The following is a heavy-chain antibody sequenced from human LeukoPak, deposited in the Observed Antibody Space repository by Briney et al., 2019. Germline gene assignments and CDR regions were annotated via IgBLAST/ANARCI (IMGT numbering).Heavy chain of an antibody. CDR1: GFTFSSHS. J-gene: IGHJ5*02. Sequence: GGSLRLSCAASGFTFSSHSMNWVRQAPGKGLEWVSSISSSSSYIYYADSVKGRFTISRDNAKNSLYLQMNSLRAEDTAVYYCARARTYCSSTSCYHLDPWGQGTLVTVSS. V-gene: IGHV3-21*01. CDR2: ISSSSSYI. D-gene: IGHD2-2*01. CDR3: ARARTYCSSTSCYHLDP.